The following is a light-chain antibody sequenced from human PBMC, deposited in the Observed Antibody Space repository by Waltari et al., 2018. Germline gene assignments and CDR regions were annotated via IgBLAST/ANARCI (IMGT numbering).Light chain of an antibody. J-gene: IGKJ2*02. V-gene: IGKV1-39*01. Sequence: DIQMTQSPSSLSASVGNRVTITCRARQRISSYLSWYQQKQGKAATLLSYAASSLRSGVPSRFSGSGSGTDFTLTISSLQPADFATYYGQQTYSTPWSTFGQATKLEIK. CDR1: QRISSY. CDR2: AAS. CDR3: QQTYSTPWST.